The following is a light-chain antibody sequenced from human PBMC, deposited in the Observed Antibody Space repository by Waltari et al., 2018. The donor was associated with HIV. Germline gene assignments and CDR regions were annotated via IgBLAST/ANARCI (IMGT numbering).Light chain of an antibody. J-gene: IGLJ2*01. CDR1: NIGSKN. Sequence: SYVVSQPPSESVAPGQTAIITCGGNNIGSKNVQWYQQKPGQAPLFVIYYDFDRPSGIPERLSGSSYGNTATLTIRRVEAGDEADYYCQVWDSTTDHVIFGGGTKLTVL. V-gene: IGLV3-21*04. CDR2: YDF. CDR3: QVWDSTTDHVI.